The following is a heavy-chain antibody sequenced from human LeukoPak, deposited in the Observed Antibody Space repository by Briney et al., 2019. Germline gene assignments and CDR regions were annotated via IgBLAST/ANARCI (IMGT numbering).Heavy chain of an antibody. J-gene: IGHJ4*02. CDR1: GFTFSSYA. CDR3: ADYGVSGVRSNFY. CDR2: ISVASNT. Sequence: GGSLRLSCIASGFTFSSYAMSWVRQAPGKGLEWVSTISVASNTFYADSVKGRFTISRDNSKNTVYLQMTSLRADDTAVYYCADYGVSGVRSNFYWGQGTLVPVSS. V-gene: IGHV3-23*01. D-gene: IGHD3-3*01.